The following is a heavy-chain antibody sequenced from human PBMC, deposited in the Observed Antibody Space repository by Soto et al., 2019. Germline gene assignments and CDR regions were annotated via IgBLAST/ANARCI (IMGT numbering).Heavy chain of an antibody. CDR1: GFIFSSSA. J-gene: IGHJ4*02. Sequence: GGSLRLSCAACGFIFSSSALHWVRQAPGKGLEWVAVIRYDGTEKYNGDSVKGRFTISRDNSKNTVYLEMTSLKAEDTAVYYCARDFTQVGPLDFWGQGTLVTVSS. CDR2: IRYDGTEK. V-gene: IGHV3-33*01. D-gene: IGHD1-26*01. CDR3: ARDFTQVGPLDF.